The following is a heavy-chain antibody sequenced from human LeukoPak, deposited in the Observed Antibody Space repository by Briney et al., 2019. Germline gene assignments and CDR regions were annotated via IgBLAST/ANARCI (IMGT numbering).Heavy chain of an antibody. D-gene: IGHD3-22*01. J-gene: IGHJ4*02. V-gene: IGHV3-9*01. CDR2: ISWNSGSI. CDR1: GFTLDDYA. Sequence: GGSLRLSCAASGFTLDDYAMHWVRQAPGKGLEWVSGISWNSGSIGYADSVKGRFTISRDNAKNSLYLQMNSLRAEDTAVYYCAKSEPLGYYYDSSGYYPYYFDYWGQGTLVTVSS. CDR3: AKSEPLGYYYDSSGYYPYYFDY.